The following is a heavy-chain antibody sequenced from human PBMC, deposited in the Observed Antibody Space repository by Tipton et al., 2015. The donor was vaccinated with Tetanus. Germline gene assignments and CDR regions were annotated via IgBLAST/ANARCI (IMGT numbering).Heavy chain of an antibody. CDR1: GHTFTTYG. D-gene: IGHD5-24*01. Sequence: QLVQSGAEVKKPGASVKVSCKASGHTFTTYGISWVRQAPGQGLEWMGWISAYYGNTNYARKFQGRVAMTTDSSTGTVYMELRSLTSDNTAVYYCATNVVGYKNYQASSCFDIWGQGSKVTVSS. V-gene: IGHV1-18*01. J-gene: IGHJ3*02. CDR3: ATNVVGYKNYQASSCFDI. CDR2: ISAYYGNT.